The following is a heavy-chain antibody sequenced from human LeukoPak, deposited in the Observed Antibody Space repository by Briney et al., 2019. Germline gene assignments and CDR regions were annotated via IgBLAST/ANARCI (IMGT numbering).Heavy chain of an antibody. CDR3: ARHPPTSPFDY. Sequence: SETLSLTCSVSGGSISSYYWSWIRQPPGKGLEWIGYIHYRGSTNYNPSLRSRVTISIDTSKNQFSLKLSCLTAADTAVYYCARHPPTSPFDYWGQGNLVTVSS. D-gene: IGHD5-12*01. CDR2: IHYRGST. V-gene: IGHV4-59*08. CDR1: GGSISSYY. J-gene: IGHJ4*02.